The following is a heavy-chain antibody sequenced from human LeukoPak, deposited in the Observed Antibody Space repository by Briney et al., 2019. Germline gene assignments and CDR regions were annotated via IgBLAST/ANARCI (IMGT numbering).Heavy chain of an antibody. D-gene: IGHD5-18*01. V-gene: IGHV1-69*06. CDR3: ARGGYSYGRGVTYFGY. CDR1: GGTFSSYA. J-gene: IGHJ4*02. Sequence: GSSVKVSCKASGGTFSSYAISWVRQAPGQGLEWMGRIIPIFGTANYAQKFQGRVTITADKSTSTAYMELSSLRSEDTAVYYCARGGYSYGRGVTYFGYWGQGTLVTVSS. CDR2: IIPIFGTA.